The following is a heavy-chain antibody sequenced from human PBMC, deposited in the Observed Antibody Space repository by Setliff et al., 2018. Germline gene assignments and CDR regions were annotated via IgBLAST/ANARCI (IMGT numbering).Heavy chain of an antibody. CDR3: AREYIQLWSRSLWGYFDL. D-gene: IGHD5-18*01. CDR2: IIPIFGTA. Sequence: GASVKVSCKASGGTFSSYAISWVRQAPGQGLEWMGGIIPIFGTANYAQKFQGRVTITADESTSTAYMELSSLRSEDTAVYYCAREYIQLWSRSLWGYFDLWGRGTLVTVSS. V-gene: IGHV1-69*13. J-gene: IGHJ2*01. CDR1: GGTFSSYA.